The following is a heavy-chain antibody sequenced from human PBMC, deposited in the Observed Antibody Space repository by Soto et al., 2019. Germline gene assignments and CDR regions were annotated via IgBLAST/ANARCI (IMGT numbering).Heavy chain of an antibody. CDR2: IWYDGSNK. D-gene: IGHD1-26*01. J-gene: IGHJ4*02. CDR3: AKDLPGIVGATFDY. Sequence: GGSLRLSCAASGFTFSSYGMHWVRQAPGKGLEWVAVIWYDGSNKYYADSVKGRFTISRDNSKNTLYLQMNSLRAEDTAVYYCAKDLPGIVGATFDYWGQGTLVTVSS. CDR1: GFTFSSYG. V-gene: IGHV3-33*06.